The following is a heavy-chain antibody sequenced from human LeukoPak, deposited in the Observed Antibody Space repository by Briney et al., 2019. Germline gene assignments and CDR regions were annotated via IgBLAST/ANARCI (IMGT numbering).Heavy chain of an antibody. D-gene: IGHD1-1*01. CDR1: GGSISSGGYF. J-gene: IGHJ4*02. CDR3: ARIVYSTTFIDY. CDR2: IYHSGST. Sequence: SETLSLTCTVSGGSISSGGYFRSWVRQPPGKGLEWIGYIYHSGSTYYNPSLKSPITISVDRSNNQFSLRLSSVTAADTAVYYCARIVYSTTFIDYWGQGTLVTVSS. V-gene: IGHV4-30-2*01.